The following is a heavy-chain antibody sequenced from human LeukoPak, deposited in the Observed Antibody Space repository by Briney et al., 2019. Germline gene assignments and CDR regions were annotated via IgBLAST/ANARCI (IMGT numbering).Heavy chain of an antibody. CDR2: INPNSGGT. V-gene: IGHV1-2*02. Sequence: ASVKVSCKASGYTFTGYYMHWVRQAPGQGLEWIGWINPNSGGTNYAQKFQGRVTMTRDTSISTAYMELSRLRSDDTAVYYCARDVTMVRDIDYWGQGTLVTVSS. D-gene: IGHD3-10*01. J-gene: IGHJ4*02. CDR1: GYTFTGYY. CDR3: ARDVTMVRDIDY.